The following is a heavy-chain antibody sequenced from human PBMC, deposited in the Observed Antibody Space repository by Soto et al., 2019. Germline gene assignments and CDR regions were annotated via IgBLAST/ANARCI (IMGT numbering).Heavy chain of an antibody. CDR2: IYYSGST. D-gene: IGHD3-22*01. V-gene: IGHV4-59*01. CDR3: ARVEYYYDSSGYAPGVWWFDP. CDR1: GGSISSYY. J-gene: IGHJ5*02. Sequence: PSETLSLTCTVSGGSISSYYWSWIRQPPGKGLEWIGYIYYSGSTNYNPSLKSRVTISVDTSKNQFSLKLSSVTAADTAVYYCARVEYYYDSSGYAPGVWWFDPWGQGTLVTVPQ.